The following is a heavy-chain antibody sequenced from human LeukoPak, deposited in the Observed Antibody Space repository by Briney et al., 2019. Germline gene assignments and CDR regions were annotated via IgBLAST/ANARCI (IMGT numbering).Heavy chain of an antibody. D-gene: IGHD5-18*01. V-gene: IGHV3-23*01. J-gene: IGHJ5*02. CDR3: AKDLYSYGYGGYWFDP. CDR1: GFTFSSYA. Sequence: PGGSLRLSCAASGFTFSSYAMSWVRQAPGKGLEWVSAISGSGGSTYYADSVKGRFTISRDNSKNTLYLQMNSLRAEDTAVYYCAKDLYSYGYGGYWFDPWGQGTLVTVSS. CDR2: ISGSGGST.